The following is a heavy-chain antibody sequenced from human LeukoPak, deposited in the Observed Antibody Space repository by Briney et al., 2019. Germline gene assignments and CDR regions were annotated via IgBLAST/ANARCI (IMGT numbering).Heavy chain of an antibody. CDR1: GGSISSSSYY. D-gene: IGHD6-13*01. V-gene: IGHV4-39*01. CDR3: ARLYSSSWYNSHYYYGMDV. CDR2: IYYSGST. J-gene: IGHJ6*02. Sequence: SETLSLTCTVSGGSISSSSYYWGWIRQPPGKGLEWIGSIYYSGSTYYNPSLKSRVTISVDTSKNQFSLKLSSVTAADTAVYYCARLYSSSWYNSHYYYGMDVWGQGTTVTVSS.